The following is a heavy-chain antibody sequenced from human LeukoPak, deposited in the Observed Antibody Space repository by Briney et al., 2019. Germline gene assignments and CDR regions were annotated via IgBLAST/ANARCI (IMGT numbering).Heavy chain of an antibody. CDR3: AREAYDSSGYYYYFDY. CDR1: GGSFSGYY. Sequence: SETLSLTCAVYGGSFSGYYWSWIRQPPGKGLEWIGEVNHSGSTNYNPSLKSRVTISVDTSKNQFSLKLSSVTAADTAVYYCAREAYDSSGYYYYFDYWGQGTLVTVSS. D-gene: IGHD3-22*01. V-gene: IGHV4-34*01. CDR2: VNHSGST. J-gene: IGHJ4*02.